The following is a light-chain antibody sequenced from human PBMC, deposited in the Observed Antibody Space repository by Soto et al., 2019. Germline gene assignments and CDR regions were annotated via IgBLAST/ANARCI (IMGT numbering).Light chain of an antibody. CDR3: SSYTSSRTFV. J-gene: IGLJ1*01. CDR2: EVS. Sequence: QSVLTQPASVSGSPGQSITISCTGTSSDVGGYHYVSWYQQHPGKAPKLMIYEVSNRPSGVSNRFSGAKSGNTASLTSSGLQAGDEADYYCSSYTSSRTFVFGTVTKLTV. CDR1: SSDVGGYHY. V-gene: IGLV2-14*01.